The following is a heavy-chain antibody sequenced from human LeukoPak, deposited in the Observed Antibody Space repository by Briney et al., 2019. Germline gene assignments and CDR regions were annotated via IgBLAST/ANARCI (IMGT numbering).Heavy chain of an antibody. CDR3: ARGPITMVRGVFDY. V-gene: IGHV4-34*01. D-gene: IGHD3-10*01. CDR2: INHSGGT. CDR1: GGSFSGYY. Sequence: SETLSLTCAVYGGSFSGYYWSWIRQPPGKGLEWIGEINHSGGTNYNPSLKSRVTISVDTSKNQFSLKLSSVTAADTAVYYCARGPITMVRGVFDYWGQGTLVTVSS. J-gene: IGHJ4*02.